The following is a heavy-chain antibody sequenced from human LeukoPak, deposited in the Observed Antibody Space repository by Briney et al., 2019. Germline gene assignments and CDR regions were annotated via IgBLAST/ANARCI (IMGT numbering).Heavy chain of an antibody. Sequence: GASVKVSCKASGYTFTSYDINWVRQATGQGLEWMGWMNPNNNNTGYAQKFQGRVTMTRNTSISTAYMELSSLRSEDTAVYYCARDLQGYYDPPGPWGQGTLVTVSS. D-gene: IGHD3-22*01. CDR1: GYTFTSYD. CDR2: MNPNNNNT. J-gene: IGHJ5*02. V-gene: IGHV1-8*01. CDR3: ARDLQGYYDPPGP.